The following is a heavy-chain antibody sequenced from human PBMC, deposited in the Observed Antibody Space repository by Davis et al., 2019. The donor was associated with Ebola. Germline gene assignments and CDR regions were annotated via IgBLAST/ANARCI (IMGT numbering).Heavy chain of an antibody. CDR1: GGSISSSSYY. V-gene: IGHV4-39*01. J-gene: IGHJ4*02. D-gene: IGHD3-16*01. CDR3: ARRRPMITFDY. CDR2: IYYSGGT. Sequence: SETLSLTCTVSGGSISSSSYYWRWIRQPPGKGLEWTGSIYYSGGTYYNPSLKSRVTISVDTSTNQFSLKLSSVTAADTAVYYCARRRPMITFDYWGQGTLVTVSS.